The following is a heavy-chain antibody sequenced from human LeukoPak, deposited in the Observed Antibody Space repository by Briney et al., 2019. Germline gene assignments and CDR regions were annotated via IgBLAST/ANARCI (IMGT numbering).Heavy chain of an antibody. J-gene: IGHJ4*02. Sequence: ASVKVSCMASGYSFTNNYIHWVRQAPGQGLEWMGMIYPRDGSTSYAQRFQDRVTVTRDTSTSTVHMELSGLRAEDTALYYCARDQEGFDYWGQGTLVTVSS. CDR3: ARDQEGFDY. CDR2: IYPRDGST. CDR1: GYSFTNNY. V-gene: IGHV1-46*01.